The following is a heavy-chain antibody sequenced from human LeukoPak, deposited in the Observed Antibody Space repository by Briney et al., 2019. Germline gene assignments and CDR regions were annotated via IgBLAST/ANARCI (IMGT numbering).Heavy chain of an antibody. CDR3: ARDRGFGYSSGWFYYGMDV. Sequence: GGSLRLSCAASGFTFSSYSMNWVRQAPGKGLEWVAVIWYDGSNKYYADSVKGRFTISRDNSKNTLYLQMNSLRAEDTAVYYCARDRGFGYSSGWFYYGMDVWGQGTTVTVSS. V-gene: IGHV3-33*08. CDR2: IWYDGSNK. J-gene: IGHJ6*02. D-gene: IGHD6-19*01. CDR1: GFTFSSYS.